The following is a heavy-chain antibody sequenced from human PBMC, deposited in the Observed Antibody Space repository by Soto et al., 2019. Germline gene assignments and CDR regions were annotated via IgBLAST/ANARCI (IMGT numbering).Heavy chain of an antibody. CDR3: ARGGYRTLAWFDP. CDR1: GGSISNYY. Sequence: QVQVQESGPGLVKPSETLSLICTVSGGSISNYYWSWIRQSPGKGLEWIANIYHSGTTNFNLSLKGRVSISIDSSKNQVSLRLKSVTAADTAVYYCARGGYRTLAWFDPWGQGTLVTVSS. V-gene: IGHV4-59*01. CDR2: IYHSGTT. D-gene: IGHD5-18*01. J-gene: IGHJ5*02.